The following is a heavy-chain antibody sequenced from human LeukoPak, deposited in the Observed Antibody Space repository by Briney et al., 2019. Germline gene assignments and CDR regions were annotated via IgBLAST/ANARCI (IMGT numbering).Heavy chain of an antibody. V-gene: IGHV3-74*01. J-gene: IGHJ6*03. CDR3: ARGDIAAAGTLDYYYYYMDV. CDR2: INSDGSST. Sequence: PGGSLRLSCAASGFTFSSYSMNWVRQAPGRGLEWVSRINSDGSSTSYADSVKGRFTISRDNAKNTLYLQMNSLRAEDTAVYYCARGDIAAAGTLDYYYYYMDVWGKGTTVTVSS. D-gene: IGHD6-13*01. CDR1: GFTFSSYS.